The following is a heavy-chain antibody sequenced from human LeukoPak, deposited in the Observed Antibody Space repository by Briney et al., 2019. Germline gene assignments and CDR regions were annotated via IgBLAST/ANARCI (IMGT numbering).Heavy chain of an antibody. D-gene: IGHD3-22*01. CDR3: AREIVRLDAFDI. CDR2: ISAYNGNT. V-gene: IGHV1-18*01. CDR1: GYTFTSHG. Sequence: GASVKVSCKASGYTFTSHGISWVRQAPGQGFEWMEWISAYNGNTNYAQKLQGRVTMTTDTSTSTAYMELRSLRSDDTAVYYCAREIVRLDAFDIWGQGTMVTVSS. J-gene: IGHJ3*02.